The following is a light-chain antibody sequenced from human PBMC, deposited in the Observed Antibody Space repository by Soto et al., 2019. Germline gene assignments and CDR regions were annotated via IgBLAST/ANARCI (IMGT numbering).Light chain of an antibody. V-gene: IGKV3-11*01. J-gene: IGKJ4*01. Sequence: EIVLTQSPATLSLSPGERATLSCRASQSLTTYLAWYQQKPGQAPRLLIYDASNRATGIPARFSGSGSGTDFTLTISSLEPEDFAVYYCRQRGSWPLTFGGGTKVEI. CDR2: DAS. CDR1: QSLTTY. CDR3: RQRGSWPLT.